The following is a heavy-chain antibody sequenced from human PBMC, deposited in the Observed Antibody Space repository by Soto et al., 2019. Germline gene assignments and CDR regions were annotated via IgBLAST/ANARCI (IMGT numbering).Heavy chain of an antibody. CDR3: ARGRKYYDFWSGYSHPRYYFNY. CDR2: INHSGRT. D-gene: IGHD3-3*01. J-gene: IGHJ4*02. V-gene: IGHV4-34*01. CDR1: GGSVSGYC. Sequence: SEPLSLTCAFYGGSVSGYCWSFIRHPPGNGLDCIGEINHSGRTNYNPSLKSRVTISVDTSKSQFSLKLSSVTAADTAVYYCARGRKYYDFWSGYSHPRYYFNYWGQGTLVTVSS.